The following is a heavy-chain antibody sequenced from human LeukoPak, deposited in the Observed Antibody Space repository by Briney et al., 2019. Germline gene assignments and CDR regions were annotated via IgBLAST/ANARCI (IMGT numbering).Heavy chain of an antibody. Sequence: GGSLRLSCAASGFTFSTYWMHWVRQAPGKGLVWVSGINSDGSSARYADSVKGRFTISRDNAKNSLYLQMNSLRGDDTAVYYCARGLVVNGFDPWGQGTLVTVSS. CDR1: GFTFSTYW. CDR3: ARGLVVNGFDP. J-gene: IGHJ5*02. D-gene: IGHD2-2*01. V-gene: IGHV3-74*01. CDR2: INSDGSSA.